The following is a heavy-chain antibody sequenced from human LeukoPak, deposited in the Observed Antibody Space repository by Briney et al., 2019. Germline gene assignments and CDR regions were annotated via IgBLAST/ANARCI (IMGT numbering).Heavy chain of an antibody. V-gene: IGHV4-38-2*02. CDR1: GYSISSGYY. D-gene: IGHD5-18*01. Sequence: SETLSLTCTVSGYSISSGYYWGWIRQPPGKGLEWIGSIYHSGSTYYNPSLKSRVTISVDTSKNQFSLKLSSVTAADTAVYYCARQSGYSYGQNWFDPWGQGTLVTVSS. CDR3: ARQSGYSYGQNWFDP. J-gene: IGHJ5*02. CDR2: IYHSGST.